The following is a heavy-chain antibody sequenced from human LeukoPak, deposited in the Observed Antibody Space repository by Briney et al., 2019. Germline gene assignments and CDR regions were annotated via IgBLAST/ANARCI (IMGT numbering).Heavy chain of an antibody. D-gene: IGHD2-15*01. CDR2: ISGSGGST. CDR1: GFTFSSYA. J-gene: IGHJ3*01. V-gene: IGHV3-23*01. CDR3: ARSNPYCSDPTCYYYDAFDV. Sequence: QAGGSLRLSCAASGFTFSSYAMSWVRQAPGKGLEWVSAISGSGGSTYYADSVKGRFTISRDNLRNVLTLQMNSLRAEDTAIYYCARSNPYCSDPTCYYYDAFDVWGQGTMVTVSS.